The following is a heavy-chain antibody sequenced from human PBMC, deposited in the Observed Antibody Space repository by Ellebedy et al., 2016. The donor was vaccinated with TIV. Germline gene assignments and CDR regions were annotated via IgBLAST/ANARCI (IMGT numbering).Heavy chain of an antibody. CDR1: GGSISSYY. Sequence: SETLSLTXTVSGGSISSYYWSWIRQPAGKGLEWIGRIYTSGSTNYNPSLKSRVTMSVDTSKNQFSLKLSSVTAADTAVYYCARVKYYDFWSGSFPVRPSYYYYGMDVWGQGTTVTVSS. CDR2: IYTSGST. J-gene: IGHJ6*02. CDR3: ARVKYYDFWSGSFPVRPSYYYYGMDV. D-gene: IGHD3-3*01. V-gene: IGHV4-4*07.